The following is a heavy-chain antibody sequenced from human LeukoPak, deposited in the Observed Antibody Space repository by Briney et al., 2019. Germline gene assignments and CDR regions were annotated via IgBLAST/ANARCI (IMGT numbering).Heavy chain of an antibody. CDR3: ARYQTPIAAAGSRYAFDI. D-gene: IGHD6-13*01. CDR1: GGSISSYY. V-gene: IGHV4-59*01. Sequence: SETLSLTCTVSGGSISSYYWSWIRQPPGKGLEWIGYIYYSGSTNYNPSLKSRVTMSVDTSKNQFSLKLSSVTAADTAVYYCARYQTPIAAAGSRYAFDIWGQGTMVTVSS. J-gene: IGHJ3*02. CDR2: IYYSGST.